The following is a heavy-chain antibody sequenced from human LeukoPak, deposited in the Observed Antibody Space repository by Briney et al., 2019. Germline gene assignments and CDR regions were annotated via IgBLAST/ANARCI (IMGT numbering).Heavy chain of an antibody. CDR1: GYTFTDYY. J-gene: IGHJ4*02. V-gene: IGHV1-46*01. CDR3: ARHYYDSSGYSDDY. Sequence: RASVTVSCKVSGYTFTDYYILWVRQAPGQGLEWMGVIHPRGGGTTYAQKFQGRVTMTRDTSTSTVYMELSSLRSEDTAVYYCARHYYDSSGYSDDYWGQGTLVTVSS. CDR2: IHPRGGGT. D-gene: IGHD3-22*01.